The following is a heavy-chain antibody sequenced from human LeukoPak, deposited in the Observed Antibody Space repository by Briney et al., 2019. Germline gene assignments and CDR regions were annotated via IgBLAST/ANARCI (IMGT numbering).Heavy chain of an antibody. J-gene: IGHJ4*02. V-gene: IGHV1-18*04. CDR2: ISAYNGNT. Sequence: ASVKVSCKASGYTFSMYGVSWVRQAPGQGLEWMGWISAYNGNTNYVQRLQGRVTMATDTSTSTAYMELRSLRSDDTAVYYCARDRGALPLTTFFDYWGQGTLVTVSS. D-gene: IGHD3-16*01. CDR1: GYTFSMYG. CDR3: ARDRGALPLTTFFDY.